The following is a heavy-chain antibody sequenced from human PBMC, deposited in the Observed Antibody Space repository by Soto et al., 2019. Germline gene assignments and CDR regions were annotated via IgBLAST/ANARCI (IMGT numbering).Heavy chain of an antibody. CDR1: GFTFSSYA. CDR2: ISGSGGST. J-gene: IGHJ4*02. Sequence: GGSLRLSCAASGFTFSSYAMSWVRQAPGKGLEWVSAISGSGGSTYYADSVKGRFTISRDNSKNTLYLQMNSLRAEDTAVYYCATHPGIVVVHFDYWGQGILVTVSS. CDR3: ATHPGIVVVHFDY. V-gene: IGHV3-23*01. D-gene: IGHD3-22*01.